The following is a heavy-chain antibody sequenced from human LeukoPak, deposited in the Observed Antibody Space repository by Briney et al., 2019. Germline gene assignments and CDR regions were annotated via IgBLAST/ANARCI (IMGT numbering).Heavy chain of an antibody. D-gene: IGHD5-24*01. V-gene: IGHV3-30*02. CDR1: GFTFSSYG. CDR2: IRYDGSNK. J-gene: IGHJ6*03. CDR3: ARDHGMATIRVPYYYYMDV. Sequence: GGSLRLSCAASGFTFSSYGMHWVRQAPGKGLEWVAFIRYDGSNKYYADSVKGRFTISRDNAKNSLYLQMNSLRAEDTAVYYCARDHGMATIRVPYYYYMDVWGKGTTVTVSS.